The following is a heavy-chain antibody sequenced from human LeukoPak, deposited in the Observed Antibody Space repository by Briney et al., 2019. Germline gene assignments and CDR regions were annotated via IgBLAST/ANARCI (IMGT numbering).Heavy chain of an antibody. D-gene: IGHD4-11*01. CDR1: GYTFTSYY. CDR2: INPSSGST. V-gene: IGHV1-46*01. CDR3: ARWTTTYLDY. Sequence: ASVKVSCKASGYTFTSYYIHWVRQAPGQGLEWMGIINPSSGSTNYAQKFQGRVTMTRDTSTSTVYMELSSLRSEDSAVYYCARWTTTYLDYWGQGTLVTVSS. J-gene: IGHJ4*02.